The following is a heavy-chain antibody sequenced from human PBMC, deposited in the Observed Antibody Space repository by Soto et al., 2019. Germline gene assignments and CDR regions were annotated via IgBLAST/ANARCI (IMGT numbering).Heavy chain of an antibody. D-gene: IGHD1-1*01. J-gene: IGHJ4*02. CDR1: GFTFSRYG. Sequence: PSGSLRLSCAASGFTFSRYGMSWVLQPPGKGLEWVLAISGSGGSTYYADSVKGRFTISRDNSKNPLYLQMTSLTAEDTAVYYGAVGFLRGLQLVGFDYWGRGPLVT. V-gene: IGHV3-23*01. CDR2: ISGSGGST. CDR3: AVGFLRGLQLVGFDY.